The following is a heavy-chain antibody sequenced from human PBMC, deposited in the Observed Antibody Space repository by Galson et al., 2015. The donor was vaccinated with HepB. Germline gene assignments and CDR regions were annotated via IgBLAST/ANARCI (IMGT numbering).Heavy chain of an antibody. J-gene: IGHJ5*02. CDR3: TRAPPVFLPSGFDP. D-gene: IGHD2-21*01. V-gene: IGHV3-49*04. CDR2: IRSKAYGGTT. CDR1: GFTFGDYA. Sequence: SLRLSCAASGFTFGDYAMSWVRQAPGKGLEWVGFIRSKAYGGTTEYAASVKGRFTISRDDSKSIAYLQMNSLKTEDTAVYYCTRAPPVFLPSGFDPWGQGTLVTVSS.